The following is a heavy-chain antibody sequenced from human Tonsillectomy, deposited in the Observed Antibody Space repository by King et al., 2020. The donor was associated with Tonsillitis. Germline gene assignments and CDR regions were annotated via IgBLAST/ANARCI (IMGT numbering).Heavy chain of an antibody. CDR2: LSYDGRNK. CDR1: GFTFSSYG. J-gene: IGHJ3*02. CDR3: AKDSAGYGSGSRTSLDDAFDI. V-gene: IGHV3-30*18. D-gene: IGHD2-2*01. Sequence: VQLVESGGGVVQPGRSLRLSCAASGFTFSSYGMHWVRQAPGKGLEWVAVLSYDGRNKYYADSVKGRFTISRDNSKNTLYLQMNSLRAEDTVVYYCAKDSAGYGSGSRTSLDDAFDIWGQGTTVTVSS.